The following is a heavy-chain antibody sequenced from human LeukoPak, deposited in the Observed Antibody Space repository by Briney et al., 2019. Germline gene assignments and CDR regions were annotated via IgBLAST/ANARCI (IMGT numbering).Heavy chain of an antibody. Sequence: GGSLRLSCAASGFTFSNYNMHWVRQAPGKGLEWVSYITLSRSTIYYADSVEGRFTISRDNARNSLYLQMNSLRAEDTAVYYCARRGASTGGLDYWGQGALVTVSS. CDR1: GFTFSNYN. CDR3: ARRGASTGGLDY. V-gene: IGHV3-48*01. CDR2: ITLSRSTI. J-gene: IGHJ4*02. D-gene: IGHD1-1*01.